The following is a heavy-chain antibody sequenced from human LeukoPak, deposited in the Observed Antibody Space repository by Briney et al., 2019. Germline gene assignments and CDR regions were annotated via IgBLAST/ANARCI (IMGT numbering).Heavy chain of an antibody. V-gene: IGHV1-2*02. Sequence: GASVKVSCKASGYTFTAYYMHWVRQAPGQGLEWMGWINPNSGGTDYAQKFQGRVTMTRDTSISTVYMELSRLRSDDTAVYYCARDGGWYQLQYWFDPWGQGTLVTVSS. J-gene: IGHJ5*02. CDR2: INPNSGGT. CDR3: ARDGGWYQLQYWFDP. CDR1: GYTFTAYY. D-gene: IGHD2-2*01.